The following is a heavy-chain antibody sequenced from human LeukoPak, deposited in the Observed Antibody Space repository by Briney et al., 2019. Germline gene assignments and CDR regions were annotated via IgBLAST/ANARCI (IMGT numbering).Heavy chain of an antibody. CDR3: ARAKATMIVVVPDDAFDI. Sequence: SETLSLTCTVSGGSISSYYWSWIRQPPGKGLEWIGYIYYSGSTNYNPSLKSRVTISVDTSKNQFSLKLSSVTAADTAVYYCARAKATMIVVVPDDAFDIWGQGTMVTVSS. CDR2: IYYSGST. D-gene: IGHD3-22*01. V-gene: IGHV4-59*01. CDR1: GGSISSYY. J-gene: IGHJ3*02.